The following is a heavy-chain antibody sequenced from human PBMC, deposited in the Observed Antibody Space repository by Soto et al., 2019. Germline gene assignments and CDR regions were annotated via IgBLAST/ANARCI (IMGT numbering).Heavy chain of an antibody. V-gene: IGHV1-46*01. J-gene: IGHJ6*02. D-gene: IGHD3-3*01. CDR3: ARELTIFGVATIYYYYGMDV. Sequence: ASVKVSCKASGYTFTSYYMHWVRQAPGQGLEWMGIINPSGGSTSYAQKFQGRVTMTRDTSTSTVYMELSSLRSEDTAVYYCARELTIFGVATIYYYYGMDVWGQGTTVTVSS. CDR1: GYTFTSYY. CDR2: INPSGGST.